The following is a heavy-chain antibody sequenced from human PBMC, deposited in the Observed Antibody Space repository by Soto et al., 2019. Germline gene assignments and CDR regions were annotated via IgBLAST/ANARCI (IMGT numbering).Heavy chain of an antibody. CDR1: GFTFSSYA. CDR2: ISGSGGST. CDR3: AKERGHYDFWSGYYPGHFDY. V-gene: IGHV3-23*01. Sequence: EVQLLESGGGLVQPGGSLRLSCAASGFTFSSYAMSWVRQAPGKGLEWVSAISGSGGSTYYADSVKGRFTISRDNSKNTLNLKMNSLRAEDTAVYYCAKERGHYDFWSGYYPGHFDYWGQGTLVTVSS. D-gene: IGHD3-3*01. J-gene: IGHJ4*02.